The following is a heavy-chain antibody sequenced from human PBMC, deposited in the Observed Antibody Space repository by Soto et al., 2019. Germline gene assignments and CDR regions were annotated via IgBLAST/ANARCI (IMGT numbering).Heavy chain of an antibody. V-gene: IGHV3-49*03. CDR1: GFTFGDYA. D-gene: IGHD3-16*02. J-gene: IGHJ4*02. Sequence: GGSLRLSCTASGFTFGDYAMSWFRQAPGKGLEWVGFIRSKAYGGTTEYAASMKGRFTISRDDSKSIVYLQMNSLKTEDTAVYYCTKEITFGGVIGYYFDDWGQGTMVTVSS. CDR2: IRSKAYGGTT. CDR3: TKEITFGGVIGYYFDD.